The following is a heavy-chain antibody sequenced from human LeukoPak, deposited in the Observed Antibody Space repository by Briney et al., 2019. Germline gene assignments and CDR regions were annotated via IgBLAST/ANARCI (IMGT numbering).Heavy chain of an antibody. CDR1: GYTFTGYY. CDR3: ASRYEWPRDYYYYMDV. J-gene: IGHJ6*03. Sequence: GASVKVSCKASGYTFTGYYMHWVRQAPGQGLEWMGWINPNSGGTNYAQKFQGRVTMTRDTSISTAYMELSRLRFDDTAVYYCASRYEWPRDYYYYMDVWGKGTTVTISS. D-gene: IGHD3-3*01. CDR2: INPNSGGT. V-gene: IGHV1-2*02.